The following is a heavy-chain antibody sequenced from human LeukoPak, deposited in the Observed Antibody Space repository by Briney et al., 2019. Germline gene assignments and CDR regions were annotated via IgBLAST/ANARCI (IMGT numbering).Heavy chain of an antibody. Sequence: SETLSLTCTVSGDSISSTSSYWGWIRQPPGKGLEWIGEIYHSGSTNYNPSLKSRVTISVDKSKNQFSLKLSSVTAADTAVYYCARHPPRSCFDYWGQGTLVTVSS. J-gene: IGHJ4*02. CDR3: ARHPPRSCFDY. CDR2: IYHSGST. CDR1: GDSISSTSSY. D-gene: IGHD1-26*01. V-gene: IGHV4-39*07.